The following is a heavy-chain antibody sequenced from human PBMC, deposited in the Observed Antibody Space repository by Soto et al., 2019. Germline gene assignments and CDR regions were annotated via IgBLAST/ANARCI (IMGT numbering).Heavy chain of an antibody. Sequence: EVQLVESGGGLVQPGGSLRLSCAASGFTFSSYWMSWVRQAPGKGLEWVANIKQDGSEKYYVDSVKGRFTISRDNAKNSLYLQMNSLRAEDTAVYYCARDRPDYGDYEPMYYYGMDVWGQGTTVTVSS. CDR3: ARDRPDYGDYEPMYYYGMDV. D-gene: IGHD4-17*01. V-gene: IGHV3-7*03. J-gene: IGHJ6*02. CDR1: GFTFSSYW. CDR2: IKQDGSEK.